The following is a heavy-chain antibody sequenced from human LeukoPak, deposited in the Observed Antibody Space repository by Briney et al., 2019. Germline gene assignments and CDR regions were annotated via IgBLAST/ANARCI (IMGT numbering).Heavy chain of an antibody. D-gene: IGHD5-18*01. CDR2: IYYSGST. CDR3: ASSVDTAMVGVY. J-gene: IGHJ4*02. Sequence: SETLSLTCTVSGGSISSYYWSWIRQPPGKGLEWIGYIYYSGSTNYNPSLKSRVTISVDTSKNQFSLKLSSVTAADTAVYYCASSVDTAMVGVYWGQGTLVTVSS. V-gene: IGHV4-59*01. CDR1: GGSISSYY.